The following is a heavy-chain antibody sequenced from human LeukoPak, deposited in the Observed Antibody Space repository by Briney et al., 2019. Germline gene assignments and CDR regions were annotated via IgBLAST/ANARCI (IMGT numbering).Heavy chain of an antibody. J-gene: IGHJ4*02. CDR1: GFTFSSYD. CDR3: ARDRGGDGINYYFDY. D-gene: IGHD5-24*01. V-gene: IGHV3-33*01. CDR2: IWYDGSNK. Sequence: GGPLRLSCAASGFTFSSYDMHWVRQAPGKGLEWVAVIWYDGSNKYYADSVKGRFTISRDNSKNTLYLQVNSLRAEDTAVYYCARDRGGDGINYYFDYWGQGTLVTVSS.